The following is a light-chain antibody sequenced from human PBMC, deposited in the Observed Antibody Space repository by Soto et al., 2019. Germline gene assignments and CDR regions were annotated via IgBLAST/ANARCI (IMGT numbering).Light chain of an antibody. CDR2: XXX. CDR1: SSDVGGYNY. Sequence: QSAPTQPPSASGSPGQSVTFFCTGTSSDVGGYNYVSWYQQYPGKAPKLMIYXXXKRXXXXXXXXXGSKSGNTASLTVSGXXXXXXXXXYCSAYAGSSTWVFGGGTKLTVL. J-gene: IGLJ2*01. V-gene: IGLV2-8*01. CDR3: SAYAGSSTWV.